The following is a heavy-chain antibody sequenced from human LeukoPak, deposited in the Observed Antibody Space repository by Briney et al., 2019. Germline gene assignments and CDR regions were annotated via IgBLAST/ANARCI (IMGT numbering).Heavy chain of an antibody. CDR3: ARLVYCSSTSCSGAYYFDY. CDR2: INHSGST. J-gene: IGHJ4*02. V-gene: IGHV4-34*01. CDR1: GGSFSGYY. D-gene: IGHD2-2*01. Sequence: SETLSLTCVVSGGSFSGYYWSWIRQPPGKGLEWIGEINHSGSTNYNPSLKSRVTISVDTSKNQFSLKLSSVTAADTAVYYCARLVYCSSTSCSGAYYFDYWGQGTLVTVSS.